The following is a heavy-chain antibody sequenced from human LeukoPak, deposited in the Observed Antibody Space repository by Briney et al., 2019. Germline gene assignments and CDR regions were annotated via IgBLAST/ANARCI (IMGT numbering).Heavy chain of an antibody. CDR1: GGSIRSGSYY. CDR3: ARGGYGDYRAYWYFDL. V-gene: IGHV4-61*02. CDR2: IYTSGST. Sequence: SETLSLTCTVSGGSIRSGSYYWSWIRQPAGKGLEWIGRIYTSGSTNYNPSLKSRVTISVDTPKNQFSLKLSSVTAADTAVYYCARGGYGDYRAYWYFDLWGRGTLVTVSS. J-gene: IGHJ2*01. D-gene: IGHD4-17*01.